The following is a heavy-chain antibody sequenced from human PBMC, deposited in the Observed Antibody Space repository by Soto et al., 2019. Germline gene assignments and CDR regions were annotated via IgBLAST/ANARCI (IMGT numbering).Heavy chain of an antibody. CDR2: ISYDGSNK. CDR3: AKDKGRSLAGGMDV. Sequence: QVQLVESGGGVVQPGRSLRLSCAASGFTFSSYGMHWVRQAPGKGLEWVAIISYDGSNKYYGDSVKGRFTISRDNSKNTLYLQMNSLRAEDTAVDYCAKDKGRSLAGGMDVWGQGTTVTVSS. J-gene: IGHJ6*02. V-gene: IGHV3-30*18. D-gene: IGHD6-19*01. CDR1: GFTFSSYG.